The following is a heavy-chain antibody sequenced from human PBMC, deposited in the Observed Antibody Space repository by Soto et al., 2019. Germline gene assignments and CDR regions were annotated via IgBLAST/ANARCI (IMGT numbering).Heavy chain of an antibody. CDR1: GGSISSYY. V-gene: IGHV4-59*01. CDR2: IYYSGST. J-gene: IGHJ6*02. Sequence: PSETLSLTCTVSGGSISSYYWSWIRQPPGKGLEWIGYIYYSGSTNYNPSLKSRVTISVDTSKNQFSLKLSSVTAADTAVYYCARGLELRTNYYYGMDVWGQGTTVTVSS. D-gene: IGHD1-7*01. CDR3: ARGLELRTNYYYGMDV.